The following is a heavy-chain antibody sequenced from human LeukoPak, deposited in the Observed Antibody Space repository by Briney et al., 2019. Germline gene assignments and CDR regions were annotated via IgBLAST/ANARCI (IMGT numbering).Heavy chain of an antibody. J-gene: IGHJ4*02. CDR2: IYYSGST. Sequence: SETLSLTCTVPGGSISSYYWSWIRQPPGKGLEWIGYIYYSGSTNYNPSLKSRVTISVDTSKNQFSLKLSSVTAADTAVYYCASRGYSYGYDYWGQGTLVTVSS. CDR3: ASRGYSYGYDY. V-gene: IGHV4-59*08. D-gene: IGHD5-18*01. CDR1: GGSISSYY.